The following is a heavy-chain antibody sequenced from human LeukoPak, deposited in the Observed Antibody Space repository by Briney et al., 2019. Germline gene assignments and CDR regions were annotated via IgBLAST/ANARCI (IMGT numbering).Heavy chain of an antibody. J-gene: IGHJ6*02. D-gene: IGHD3-10*01. CDR3: ARDAFGYYGMDV. Sequence: ASVKVSCKASGYTFNGYYMNWVRQAPGQGLEWMGWINCNSGGTNYARNFQGRVTMTRDTSISTAYMELSRLTSDDTAVYYCARDAFGYYGMDVWGQGTTVTVPS. CDR1: GYTFNGYY. V-gene: IGHV1-2*02. CDR2: INCNSGGT.